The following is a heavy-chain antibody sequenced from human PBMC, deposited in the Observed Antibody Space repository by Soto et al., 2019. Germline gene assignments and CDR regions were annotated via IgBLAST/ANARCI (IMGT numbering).Heavy chain of an antibody. J-gene: IGHJ2*01. CDR1: GGSFSGYY. D-gene: IGHD1-1*01. Sequence: SETLSLTCAVYGGSFSGYYWSWVRQPPGKGLEWIGEITHSGGINYNPSLKSRVTMSLDTSKDQFSLRLNSVSDADTAVYYCARLFAGATGNWYFNLWGRGTLVTVSS. V-gene: IGHV4-34*01. CDR3: ARLFAGATGNWYFNL. CDR2: ITHSGGI.